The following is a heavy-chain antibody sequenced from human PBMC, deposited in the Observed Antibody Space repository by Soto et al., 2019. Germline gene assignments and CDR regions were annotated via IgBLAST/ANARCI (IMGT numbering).Heavy chain of an antibody. J-gene: IGHJ6*02. CDR1: GFTFSSYA. CDR2: ISYDGSNK. CDR3: ARPSLDSLYGMDV. V-gene: IGHV3-30-3*01. Sequence: QPGGSLRLSCAASGFTFSSYAMHWVRQAPGKGLEWVAVISYDGSNKYYADSVKGRFTISRDNSKNTLYLQMNGLRAEDTAVYYCARPSLDSLYGMDVWGQGTTVTVSS. D-gene: IGHD3-22*01.